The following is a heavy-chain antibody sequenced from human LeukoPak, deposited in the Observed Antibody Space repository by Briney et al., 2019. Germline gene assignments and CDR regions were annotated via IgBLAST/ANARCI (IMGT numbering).Heavy chain of an antibody. CDR3: YIRRADRNEAFDI. CDR1: GFIFHDYP. CDR2: INCNSGSN. Sequence: GRSVRVSCAASGFIFHDYPMHWVRQAPGKGLEWVGRINCNSGSNGYAEPVKGRFTIPREPAKNSGYLEMKRLRTEEQALYFCYIRRADRNEAFDIWGQGTMVIVSS. D-gene: IGHD1-1*01. V-gene: IGHV3-9*01. J-gene: IGHJ3*02.